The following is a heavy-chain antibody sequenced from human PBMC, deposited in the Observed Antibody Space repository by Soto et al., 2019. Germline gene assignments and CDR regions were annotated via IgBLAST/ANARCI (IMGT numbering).Heavy chain of an antibody. CDR3: ARVYCSGGSCYGIDY. CDR2: VKQDGNER. V-gene: IGHV3-7*03. J-gene: IGHJ4*02. Sequence: GGSLRLSCAASGFIFSDYFMTWVRQAPGKGLEWVATVKQDGNERHYVDSVRGRFTISRDNAKNSLYLQMNALRAEDTAVYYCARVYCSGGSCYGIDYWGQGTLVTVSS. D-gene: IGHD2-15*01. CDR1: GFIFSDYF.